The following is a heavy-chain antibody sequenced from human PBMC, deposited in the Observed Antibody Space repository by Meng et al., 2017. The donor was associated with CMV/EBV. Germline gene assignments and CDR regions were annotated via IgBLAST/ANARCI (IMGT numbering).Heavy chain of an antibody. V-gene: IGHV4-4*07. D-gene: IGHD3-16*01. Sequence: QVQIQDSGPRLVMPSETRSLTCIVSGASIKNYNWNWVRQPAGQGLEWIGLIQVIGHTVYNPSLKSRVTVSLDASKSQFSLTLNSVTAADTATYYCAGSRPGGGACDYWGQGILVTVSS. CDR3: AGSRPGGGACDY. J-gene: IGHJ4*02. CDR1: GASIKNYN. CDR2: IQVIGHT.